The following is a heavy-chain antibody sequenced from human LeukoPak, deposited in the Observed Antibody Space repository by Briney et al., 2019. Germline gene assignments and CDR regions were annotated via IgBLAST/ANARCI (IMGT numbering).Heavy chain of an antibody. Sequence: SVKVSCKASGGTFSSYAISWVRQAPGQGLEWMGGIIPIFGTANYAQKFQGRVTITADKSTSTAYMELSSPRSEDTAVYYCASATLRCSGGSCYEMDVWGKGTTVTVSS. CDR1: GGTFSSYA. D-gene: IGHD2-15*01. CDR3: ASATLRCSGGSCYEMDV. V-gene: IGHV1-69*06. J-gene: IGHJ6*04. CDR2: IIPIFGTA.